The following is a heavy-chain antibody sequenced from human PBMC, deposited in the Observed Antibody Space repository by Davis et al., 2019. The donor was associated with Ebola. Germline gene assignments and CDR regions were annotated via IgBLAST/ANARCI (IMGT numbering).Heavy chain of an antibody. J-gene: IGHJ4*02. D-gene: IGHD2-2*01. Sequence: GESLKISCAASGFTFSSYGMHWVRQAPGKGLEWVAVISYDGSNKYYADSVKGRFTISRDNSKNTLYLQMNSLRSEDTAVYYCARAVRYPVVVTRSSRKYYFDYWGQGTRVTVSS. CDR1: GFTFSSYG. CDR3: ARAVRYPVVVTRSSRKYYFDY. V-gene: IGHV3-30*03. CDR2: ISYDGSNK.